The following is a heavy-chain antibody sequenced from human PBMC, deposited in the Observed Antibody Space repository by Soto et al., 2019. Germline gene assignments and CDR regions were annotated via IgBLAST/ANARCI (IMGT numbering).Heavy chain of an antibody. J-gene: IGHJ5*02. CDR2: IYHSGST. CDR1: GYSISSGYY. V-gene: IGHV4-38-2*01. CDR3: ARGGGNSAYSSFDP. Sequence: PSETLSLTCAVSGYSISSGYYWGWIRQPPGKGLEWIGSIYHSGSTYYNPSLKSRVTISVDTSKNQFSLKLSSVTAADTAVYYCARGGGNSAYSSFDPWGQGTLVTVSS. D-gene: IGHD2-21*02.